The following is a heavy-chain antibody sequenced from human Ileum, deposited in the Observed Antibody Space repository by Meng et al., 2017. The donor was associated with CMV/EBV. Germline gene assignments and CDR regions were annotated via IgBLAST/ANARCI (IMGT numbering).Heavy chain of an antibody. CDR2: ISSNGGST. CDR1: GFTFSSYA. CDR3: ARGWSGSYY. D-gene: IGHD1-26*01. V-gene: IGHV3-64*02. J-gene: IGHJ4*02. Sequence: GSLKISCAASGFTFSSYAMHWVRQAPGKGLEYVSAISSNGGSTYYADSVKGRFSISRDNSKNTLYLQMGSLRAEAMAVYYCARGWSGSYYWGQGTLVTVSS.